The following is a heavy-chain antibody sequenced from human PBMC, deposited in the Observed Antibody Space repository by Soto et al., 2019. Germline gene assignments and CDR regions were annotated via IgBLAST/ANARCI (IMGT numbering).Heavy chain of an antibody. D-gene: IGHD1-26*01. CDR3: ARGEGGRNWFDP. V-gene: IGHV4-38-2*01. CDR1: GYSISSGYY. J-gene: IGHJ5*02. CDR2: IYHSGST. Sequence: SETLSLTCAVSGYSISSGYYWGWIRQPPGKGLEWIGSIYHSGSTYYNPSLKSRVTISVDTSKNQFSLKLSSVTAADTAVYYCARGEGGRNWFDPWGQGTLVTVSS.